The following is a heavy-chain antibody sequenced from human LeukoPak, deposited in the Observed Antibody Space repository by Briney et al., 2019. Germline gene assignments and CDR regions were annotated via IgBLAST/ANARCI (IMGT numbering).Heavy chain of an antibody. D-gene: IGHD3-22*01. Sequence: ASVKVSCKASGYTFTSYAMHWVRQAPGQRLEWMGWINAGNGNTKYSQKFQGRVTITRDTSASTAYMELSSLRSEDTAVYYCARDQPHCDSSGYYYGAFDIWGQGTMVTVSS. CDR3: ARDQPHCDSSGYYYGAFDI. V-gene: IGHV1-3*01. CDR2: INAGNGNT. J-gene: IGHJ3*02. CDR1: GYTFTSYA.